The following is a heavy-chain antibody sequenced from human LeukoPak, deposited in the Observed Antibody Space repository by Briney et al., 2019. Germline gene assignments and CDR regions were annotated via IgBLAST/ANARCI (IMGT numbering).Heavy chain of an antibody. J-gene: IGHJ4*02. CDR2: INHSGST. D-gene: IGHD3-10*01. CDR3: ARAVLRGGKKYYFDY. CDR1: GGSFSGYY. Sequence: PSETLSLTCAVYGGSFSGYYWSWLRQPPGKGLEWIGEINHSGSTNYNPSLKSRVTISVDTSKNQFSLKLSSVTAADTAVYYCARAVLRGGKKYYFDYWGQGTLVTVSS. V-gene: IGHV4-34*01.